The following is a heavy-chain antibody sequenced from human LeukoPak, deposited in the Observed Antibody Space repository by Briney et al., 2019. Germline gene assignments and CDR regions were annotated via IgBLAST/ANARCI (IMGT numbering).Heavy chain of an antibody. CDR1: GYTFTSYD. V-gene: IGHV1-8*01. J-gene: IGHJ5*02. CDR2: MNPNSGNT. D-gene: IGHD3-10*01. Sequence: GASVKVSCKASGYTFTSYDINWVRQATGQGLEWMGWMNPNSGNTGYAQKFQGRVTMTRNTSISTAYMELSSLRSEDTAVYYCARGGTRYGSGSYQFHAWGQGTLVTVSS. CDR3: ARGGTRYGSGSYQFHA.